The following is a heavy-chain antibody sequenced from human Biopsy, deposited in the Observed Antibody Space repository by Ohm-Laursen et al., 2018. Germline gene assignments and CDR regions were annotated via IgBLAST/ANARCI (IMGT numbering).Heavy chain of an antibody. V-gene: IGHV3-11*04. CDR2: VSGSGTTI. Sequence: SLRLSCAASGFTFSDYYMSWIRQAPGKGLEWLSYVSGSGTTIFYADSVKSRFIVSRDNDKNSLYLQMNSLRAEDTAVYHCARSPGRDRMDVWGQGTTVIVSS. CDR1: GFTFSDYY. J-gene: IGHJ6*02. D-gene: IGHD1-14*01. CDR3: ARSPGRDRMDV.